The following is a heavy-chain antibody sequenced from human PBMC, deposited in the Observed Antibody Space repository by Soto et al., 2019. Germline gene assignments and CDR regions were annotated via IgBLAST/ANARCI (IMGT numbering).Heavy chain of an antibody. CDR2: ISSSSSYI. CDR1: GFTFSSYS. CDR3: ARTAIVVVPAANGDYYYGMDV. D-gene: IGHD2-2*01. V-gene: IGHV3-21*01. Sequence: EVQLVESGGGLVKPGGSLRLSCAASGFTFSSYSMNWVRQAPGKGLEWVSSISSSSSYIYYADSVKGRFTISRDNAKNSLSLQMNSLRAEDTAVYYCARTAIVVVPAANGDYYYGMDVWGQGTTVTVSS. J-gene: IGHJ6*02.